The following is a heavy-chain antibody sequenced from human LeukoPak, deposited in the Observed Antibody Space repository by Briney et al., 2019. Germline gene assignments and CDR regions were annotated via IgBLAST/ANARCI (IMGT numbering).Heavy chain of an antibody. Sequence: PGGCLRLSCAASVFPFGDYAMHWVRQAPGKGLEWVSVISGDGGSTYYADSVKGRFTISRDNSKNSLYLQMNSLRTEDTALYYCAKEIQRYSRSWYLGMDVWGQGTTVTVSS. CDR1: VFPFGDYA. D-gene: IGHD6-13*01. V-gene: IGHV3-43*02. CDR3: AKEIQRYSRSWYLGMDV. J-gene: IGHJ6*02. CDR2: ISGDGGST.